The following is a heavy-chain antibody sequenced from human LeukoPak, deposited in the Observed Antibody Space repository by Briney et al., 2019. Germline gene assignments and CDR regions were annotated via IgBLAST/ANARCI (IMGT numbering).Heavy chain of an antibody. V-gene: IGHV4-39*07. D-gene: IGHD3-10*01. CDR3: AREDGSGTYYRDY. Sequence: SETLSLTCTVSGGSISSDTYYWGWIRQTPGKGLEWIGTIYYTGSTYFNPSLKSRASISLDMSKNQFSLRLNSVTAADTAVYYCAREDGSGTYYRDYWGQGTPVTVSS. CDR1: GGSISSDTYY. J-gene: IGHJ4*02. CDR2: IYYTGST.